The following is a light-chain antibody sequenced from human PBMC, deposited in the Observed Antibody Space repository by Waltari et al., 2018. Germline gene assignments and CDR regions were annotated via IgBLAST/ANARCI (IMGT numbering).Light chain of an antibody. J-gene: IGKJ1*01. CDR2: HAP. Sequence: VLTQSPGTLSLSPGEGATLSCRASQSISHYLAWYQQKPGQAPRLLIYHAPSRATGIPDRFSGSGSGTDFSLTISRLEPEDFAVYYCQHYVNLPATFGQGTKVEI. V-gene: IGKV3-20*01. CDR3: QHYVNLPAT. CDR1: QSISHY.